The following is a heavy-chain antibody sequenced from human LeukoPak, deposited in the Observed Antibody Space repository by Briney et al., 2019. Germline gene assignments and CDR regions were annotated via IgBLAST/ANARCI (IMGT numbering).Heavy chain of an antibody. V-gene: IGHV1-2*02. CDR1: EYTFTRFY. Sequence: GSVKVSFQAFEYTFTRFYIHLVRQAPGQGGEWMGLINPNSGGTNYAQKFQGRVTMTRDTSISTAYMELSRLKSDDTAVYYCARVRPYSSGWNFDYWGQGTLLTVSS. CDR2: INPNSGGT. D-gene: IGHD6-19*01. CDR3: ARVRPYSSGWNFDY. J-gene: IGHJ4*02.